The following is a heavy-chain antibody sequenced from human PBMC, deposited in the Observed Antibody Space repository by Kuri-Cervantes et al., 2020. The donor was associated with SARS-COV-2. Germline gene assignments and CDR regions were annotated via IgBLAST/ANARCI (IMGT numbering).Heavy chain of an antibody. CDR3: VREGFGSSSHNYGMDV. CDR1: GFTVNTYS. CDR2: ISSSSSPI. D-gene: IGHD6-6*01. V-gene: IGHV3-48*01. J-gene: IGHJ6*02. Sequence: GESLKISCAASGFTVNTYSVNWVRQVPGKGLEWLSYISSSSSPIFYADSVKGRFTISRDNVENSLYLQMNSLRPQDTAVYYCVREGFGSSSHNYGMDVWGQGTTVTVSS.